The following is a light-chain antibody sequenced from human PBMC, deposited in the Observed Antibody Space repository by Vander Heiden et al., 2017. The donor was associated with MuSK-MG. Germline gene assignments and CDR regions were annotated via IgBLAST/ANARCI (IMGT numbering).Light chain of an antibody. Sequence: IVVTQSPATLSLSPGDRVTLSCRVSQSVGNYLFWYQQKPGQAPRLLIYDTSNRATGIPPRFSGSGSATDFTLTISSLEPEDSAVYYCQQRRNWPLTFGQGTKLEIK. CDR3: QQRRNWPLT. CDR2: DTS. CDR1: QSVGNY. J-gene: IGKJ2*01. V-gene: IGKV3-11*01.